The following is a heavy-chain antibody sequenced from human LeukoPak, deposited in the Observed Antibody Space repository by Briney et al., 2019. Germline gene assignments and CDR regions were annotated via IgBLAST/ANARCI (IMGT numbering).Heavy chain of an antibody. V-gene: IGHV4-59*08. CDR1: GGSISSYY. Sequence: SETLSLTCTVSGGSISSYYWSWIRQPPGKGLEWIGYIYYSGSTNYNPSLKSRVTISVDTSKNQFSLKLSSVTAADTAVYYCARRVPYYGSGSYGYFDYWGQGTLVTVSS. CDR3: ARRVPYYGSGSYGYFDY. CDR2: IYYSGST. D-gene: IGHD3-10*01. J-gene: IGHJ4*02.